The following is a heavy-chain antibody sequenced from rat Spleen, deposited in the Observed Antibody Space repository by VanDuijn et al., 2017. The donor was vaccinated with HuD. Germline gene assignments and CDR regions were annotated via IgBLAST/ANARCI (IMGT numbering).Heavy chain of an antibody. Sequence: QVQLKESGPGLVQPSQTLSLTCTVSGFALTSNGVSWVRQPSGKGLAWIAAISSGGNTYYSSTLKSRLTISRDTSKSQVFLKMYSLQTEDTAIYFCTRDGHTMDRTTYWFAYWGQGTLVTVSS. CDR1: GFALTSNG. CDR3: TRDGHTMDRTTYWFAY. D-gene: IGHD1-9*01. J-gene: IGHJ3*01. V-gene: IGHV2S12*01. CDR2: ISSGGNT.